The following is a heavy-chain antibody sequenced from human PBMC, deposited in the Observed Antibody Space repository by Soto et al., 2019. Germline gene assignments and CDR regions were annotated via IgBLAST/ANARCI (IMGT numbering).Heavy chain of an antibody. CDR2: IYYSGST. CDR1: GGSISSYY. V-gene: IGHV4-59*12. Sequence: SETLSLTCTVSGGSISSYYWSWIRQPPGKGLEWIGYIYYSGSTNYNPSLKSRVTISVDRSKNQFSLKLSSVTAADTAVYYCARAICGGDCYSDYWGQGTLVTVSS. CDR3: ARAICGGDCYSDY. J-gene: IGHJ4*02. D-gene: IGHD2-21*02.